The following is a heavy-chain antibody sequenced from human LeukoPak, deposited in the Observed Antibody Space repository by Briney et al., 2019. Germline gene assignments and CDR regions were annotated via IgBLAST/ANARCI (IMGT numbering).Heavy chain of an antibody. D-gene: IGHD6-13*01. J-gene: IGHJ4*02. CDR2: IYPGDSDT. Sequence: GESLKISCKGSGYSFTSYWIGWVRQMPGKGLEWMGIIYPGDSDTRYSPSFQGQVTISADKSISTAYLQWSSLKASDTAMYYCARQGYSSSWYLTPSDYWGQGTLVTVSS. CDR3: ARQGYSSSWYLTPSDY. V-gene: IGHV5-51*01. CDR1: GYSFTSYW.